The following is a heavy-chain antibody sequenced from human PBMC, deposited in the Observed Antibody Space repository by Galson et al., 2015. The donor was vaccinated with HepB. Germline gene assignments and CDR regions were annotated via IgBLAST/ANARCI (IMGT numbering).Heavy chain of an antibody. CDR1: GFTFSSYA. CDR2: IKSKTDGGTT. Sequence: SLRLSCAASGFTFSSYAMHWVRQAPGKGLEWVGRIKSKTDGGTTDYAAPVKGRFTISRDDSKNTLYLQMNSLKTEDTAVYYCTTAPDVVVVPAAVYYYYYMDVWGKGTTVTVSS. J-gene: IGHJ6*03. V-gene: IGHV3-15*07. CDR3: TTAPDVVVVPAAVYYYYYMDV. D-gene: IGHD2-2*01.